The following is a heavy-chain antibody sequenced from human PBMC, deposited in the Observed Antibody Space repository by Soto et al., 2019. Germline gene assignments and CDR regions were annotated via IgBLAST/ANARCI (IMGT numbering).Heavy chain of an antibody. D-gene: IGHD4-17*01. CDR1: GFSLSNSGVG. J-gene: IGHJ4*02. V-gene: IGHV2-5*02. CDR3: AHCTLHDYGDYDPGTSHVFDS. CDR2: IYGDNGK. Sequence: QITLKESGPSPVKPTQTLTVTCTFSGFSLSNSGVGVAWIRQPPGKALEWLALIYGDNGKRYSPSLKTRLTTTKDTSKNQVVLTRSNMDPVDTATYYCAHCTLHDYGDYDPGTSHVFDSWGQGTLVTVPS.